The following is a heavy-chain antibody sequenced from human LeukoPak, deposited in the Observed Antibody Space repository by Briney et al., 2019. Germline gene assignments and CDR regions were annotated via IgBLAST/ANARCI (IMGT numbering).Heavy chain of an antibody. J-gene: IGHJ4*02. CDR3: ARAPATTIESDGGYYVGRDSYFDY. V-gene: IGHV3-7*01. CDR1: GFTFSSYW. Sequence: GGSLRLSCAASGFTFSSYWMSWVRQAPGKGLEWVANIKQDGSEKYYVDSVKGRFTISRDNAKNSLYLQMNSLRAEDTAVYYCARAPATTIESDGGYYVGRDSYFDYWGQGTLVTVSS. D-gene: IGHD3-3*01. CDR2: IKQDGSEK.